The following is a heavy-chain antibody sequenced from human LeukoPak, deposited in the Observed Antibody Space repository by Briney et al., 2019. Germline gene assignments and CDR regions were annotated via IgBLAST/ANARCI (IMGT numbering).Heavy chain of an antibody. CDR1: GYSFTGYY. V-gene: IGHV1-2*02. CDR2: VNPNSGGT. CDR3: ATTTVVTNFDY. Sequence: ASVKVSCKASGYSFTGYYMHWVRPAPGQGREWMGWVNPNSGGTKYAQKFQGRVTMTRDTSISTAYMELSRLRSDDTAVYYCATTTVVTNFDYWGQGTLVTVSS. J-gene: IGHJ4*02. D-gene: IGHD4-23*01.